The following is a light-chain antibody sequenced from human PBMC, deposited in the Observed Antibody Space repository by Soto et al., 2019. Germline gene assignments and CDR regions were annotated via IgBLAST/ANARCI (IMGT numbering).Light chain of an antibody. J-gene: IGKJ1*01. CDR2: GAS. CDR1: QSVSSN. CDR3: QQYNNWPRT. Sequence: EIVMTQSPATLSVSPGERATLSCRASQSVSSNLAWYQHTPGQAPRLLIYGASTRATGIPARFSGSGSGTEFTLTISSLQSEDFAVYYCQQYNNWPRTFGQGTKVEIK. V-gene: IGKV3-15*01.